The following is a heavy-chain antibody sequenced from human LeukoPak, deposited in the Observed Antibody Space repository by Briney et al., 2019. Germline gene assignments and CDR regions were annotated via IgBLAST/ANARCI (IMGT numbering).Heavy chain of an antibody. CDR3: ARFEVNYEDNRSFYYFDY. CDR1: GYTFTDHW. Sequence: GESLKISCKGSGYTFTDHWIGWVRQVPGKGLEWMGIIYPADSETKSSPSFQGQVTFSADKSINTAYLQWSSLKASDTAMYYCARFEVNYEDNRSFYYFDYWGQGTLVTVSS. V-gene: IGHV5-51*01. J-gene: IGHJ4*02. D-gene: IGHD3-3*01. CDR2: IYPADSET.